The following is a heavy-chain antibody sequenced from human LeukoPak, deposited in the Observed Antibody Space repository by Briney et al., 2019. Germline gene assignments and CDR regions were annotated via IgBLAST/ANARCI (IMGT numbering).Heavy chain of an antibody. CDR2: ISYDGSNK. CDR3: ARGMTVVVIPPDY. D-gene: IGHD3-22*01. V-gene: IGHV3-30-3*01. Sequence: GGSLRLSCAASGFTFSSYAMHWVRQAPGKGLEWVAVISYDGSNKYYADSVKGRFTISRDNSKNTLYLQMNSLRAEDTAVYYCARGMTVVVIPPDYWGQGTLVTVSS. CDR1: GFTFSSYA. J-gene: IGHJ4*02.